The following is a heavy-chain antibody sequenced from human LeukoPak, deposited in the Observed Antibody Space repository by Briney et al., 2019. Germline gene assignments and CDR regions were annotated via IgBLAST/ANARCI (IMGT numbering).Heavy chain of an antibody. CDR3: ARSAGFY. CDR2: INPSGGST. J-gene: IGHJ4*02. D-gene: IGHD6-13*01. CDR1: GYTFTSYY. V-gene: IGHV1-46*01. Sequence: GASVKVSCKASGYTFTSYYMHWVRQAPGQGLEWMGIINPSGGSTSYAQKFQGRVTMTRDTSISTAYMELSRLRSDDTAVYYCARSAGFYWGQGTLVTVSS.